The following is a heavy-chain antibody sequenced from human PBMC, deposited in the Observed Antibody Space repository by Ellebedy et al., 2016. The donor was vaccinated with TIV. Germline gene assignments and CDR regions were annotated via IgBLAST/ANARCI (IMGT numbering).Heavy chain of an antibody. J-gene: IGHJ4*02. Sequence: PGGSLRLSCAASGFTFRSYGMSWVRQAPGKGPEWVSGIQGNGHDTWYAESVMGRFIISRNNSKNTLSLQMNSLTADDTAVYYCAKEMGEVGVPGFDLWGQGTLVTVSS. V-gene: IGHV3-23*01. CDR1: GFTFRSYG. CDR3: AKEMGEVGVPGFDL. D-gene: IGHD1-26*01. CDR2: IQGNGHDT.